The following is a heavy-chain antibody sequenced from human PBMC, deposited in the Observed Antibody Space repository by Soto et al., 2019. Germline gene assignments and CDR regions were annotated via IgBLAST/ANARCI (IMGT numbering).Heavy chain of an antibody. CDR3: AKYSHCYYDYHYYMDF. CDR1: GFTFSSFG. J-gene: IGHJ6*03. CDR2: VSYDGSNK. D-gene: IGHD3-10*01. Sequence: GGSLRLSCAASGFTFSSFGMHWVRQAPGKGLEWVAVVSYDGSNKYYADSVRGRFTISKDNSKNTLYLQMNSLRVEDTAVYYCAKYSHCYYDYHYYMDFWGKGTTVTVSS. V-gene: IGHV3-30*18.